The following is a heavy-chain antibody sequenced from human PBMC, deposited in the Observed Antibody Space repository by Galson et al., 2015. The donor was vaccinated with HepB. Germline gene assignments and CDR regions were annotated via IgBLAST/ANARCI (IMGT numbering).Heavy chain of an antibody. J-gene: IGHJ3*02. CDR3: ARIVATDDAFDS. CDR1: GFTFDDYA. Sequence: SLRLSCAASGFTFDDYAMHWVRQAPGKGLEWVSGISWNSGSIGYADFVKGRFTISRDNAKKSLYLQMNSLRAEDTALYYCARIVATDDAFDSWGQGTMVTVSS. CDR2: ISWNSGSI. D-gene: IGHD5-12*01. V-gene: IGHV3-9*01.